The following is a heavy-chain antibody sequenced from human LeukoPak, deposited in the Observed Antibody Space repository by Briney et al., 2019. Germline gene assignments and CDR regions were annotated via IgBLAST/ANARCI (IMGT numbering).Heavy chain of an antibody. CDR1: GFTFSSYA. V-gene: IGHV3-64D*09. J-gene: IGHJ4*02. D-gene: IGHD6-6*01. Sequence: GGSLRLSCSASGFTFSSYAMRWVRQAPGKGLEYVSGISSNGGSTNYEDSVKGRFTISRDNSKNTLYLQMSSLRTEDTAVYYCVRGHSSSSNYFDYRGQGSLVTVSS. CDR3: VRGHSSSSNYFDY. CDR2: ISSNGGST.